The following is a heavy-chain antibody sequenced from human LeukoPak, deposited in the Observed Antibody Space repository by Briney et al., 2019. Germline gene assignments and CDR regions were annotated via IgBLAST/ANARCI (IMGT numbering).Heavy chain of an antibody. J-gene: IGHJ3*01. CDR3: ARGHYYGSGSL. Sequence: PSETLSLTCTVSGGSISSSSYYWGWIRQPPGKGLEWIGSIYYSGSTYYNPSLKSRVTLSVDTSKNQFSLKLSSVTAADTAVYYCARGHYYGSGSLWGQGTMVTVSS. V-gene: IGHV4-39*01. CDR1: GGSISSSSYY. CDR2: IYYSGST. D-gene: IGHD3-10*01.